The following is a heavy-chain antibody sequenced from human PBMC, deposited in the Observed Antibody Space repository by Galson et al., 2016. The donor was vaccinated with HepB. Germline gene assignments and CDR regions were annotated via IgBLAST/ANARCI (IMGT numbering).Heavy chain of an antibody. CDR1: GFTFSIYA. V-gene: IGHV3-30-3*01. D-gene: IGHD1-26*01. J-gene: IGHJ6*04. Sequence: SLRLSCAASGFTFSIYAMHWVRQAPGKGLEWVALIPHDGSSQYYADSVRGRFTISRDNSKNTLYLQLDSLRPEDTAVYYCAQDGILGTTTQSKCMDVWGKGTPVTVSS. CDR2: IPHDGSSQ. CDR3: AQDGILGTTTQSKCMDV.